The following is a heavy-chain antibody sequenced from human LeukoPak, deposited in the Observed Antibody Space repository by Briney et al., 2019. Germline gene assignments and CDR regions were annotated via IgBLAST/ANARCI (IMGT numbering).Heavy chain of an antibody. J-gene: IGHJ1*01. V-gene: IGHV4-39*01. Sequence: KPSETLSLTCTVSGGSISRSSYYWGWIRQPPGEGLEWIGSFYSGGSTYFSPSLKSRITISVDTSKNQYSLKLSSVTAADTAVYYCARISTIGYVQHWGQGTLVTVSS. CDR3: ARISTIGYVQH. CDR2: FYSGGST. D-gene: IGHD3-9*01. CDR1: GGSISRSSYY.